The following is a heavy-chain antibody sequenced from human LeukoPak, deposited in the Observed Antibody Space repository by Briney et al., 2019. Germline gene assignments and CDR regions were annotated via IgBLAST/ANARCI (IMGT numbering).Heavy chain of an antibody. CDR3: ARIPYDFWSGYYPT. Sequence: ASVKVSCKASGYTFTSYGIIWVRQAPGQGLEWMGWITAYTGETNYAQKFQDRVTMTTDTYTTTAHMELRSLRSDDTAVYYCARIPYDFWSGYYPTWGQGTLVTVSS. D-gene: IGHD3-3*01. CDR2: ITAYTGET. J-gene: IGHJ5*02. V-gene: IGHV1-18*01. CDR1: GYTFTSYG.